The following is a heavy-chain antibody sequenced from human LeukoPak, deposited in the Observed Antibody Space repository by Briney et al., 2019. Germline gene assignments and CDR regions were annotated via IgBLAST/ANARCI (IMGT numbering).Heavy chain of an antibody. V-gene: IGHV3-21*01. J-gene: IGHJ4*02. Sequence: PGGSLRLSCAASGFTFSTYSMNWVRQAPGKGLEWVSSISSSSSYKYYADSVKGRFTISRDNAKNSLYLQMNGLRAEDTAVYYCARVLGVQEPEYYFDYWGQGTLVAVSS. CDR1: GFTFSTYS. CDR3: ARVLGVQEPEYYFDY. D-gene: IGHD6-13*01. CDR2: ISSSSSYK.